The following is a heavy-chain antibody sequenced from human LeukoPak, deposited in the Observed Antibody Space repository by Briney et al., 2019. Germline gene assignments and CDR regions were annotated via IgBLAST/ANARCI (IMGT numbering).Heavy chain of an antibody. Sequence: ASVKVSCKASGYTFTGYYMHWVRQAPGQGLEWMGWINPNSGGTNYAQKFQGRVTMTRDTSISTAYMELSRLRSDDTAVYYCAREEPQWSPYRDDYWGQGTLVTVSS. CDR1: GYTFTGYY. J-gene: IGHJ4*02. V-gene: IGHV1-2*02. CDR3: AREEPQWSPYRDDY. CDR2: INPNSGGT. D-gene: IGHD1-26*01.